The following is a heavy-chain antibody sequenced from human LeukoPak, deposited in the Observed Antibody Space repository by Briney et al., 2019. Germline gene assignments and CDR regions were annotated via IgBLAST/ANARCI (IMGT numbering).Heavy chain of an antibody. V-gene: IGHV3-48*02. CDR3: ARYFGDPQGMGV. D-gene: IGHD3-10*01. J-gene: IGHJ6*02. CDR2: ISGNSVTR. Sequence: GGSLRLSCAASGFISSTYSMNWVRQAPGKGLEWVSQISGNSVTRYYADSVKGRFTISRDNVKNSLYLQMNSLRDEDTAVYYCARYFGDPQGMGVWGQGTTVTVSS. CDR1: GFISSTYS.